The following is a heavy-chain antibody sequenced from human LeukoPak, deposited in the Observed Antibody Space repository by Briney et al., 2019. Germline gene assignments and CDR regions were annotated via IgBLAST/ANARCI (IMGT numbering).Heavy chain of an antibody. V-gene: IGHV1-8*01. D-gene: IGHD3-22*01. CDR2: MNPNSGNT. Sequence: ASVKVSCKASGYTFTSYDINWVRQATGQGLEWMGWMNPNSGNTGYAQKFQGRVTMTRNTSISTAYMELSSLRSEDTAVYYCASVYDSSGYYLGDAFDIWGQGTMVTVSS. CDR3: ASVYDSSGYYLGDAFDI. CDR1: GYTFTSYD. J-gene: IGHJ3*02.